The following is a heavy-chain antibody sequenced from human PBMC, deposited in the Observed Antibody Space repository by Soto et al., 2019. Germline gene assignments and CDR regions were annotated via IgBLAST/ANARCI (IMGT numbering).Heavy chain of an antibody. J-gene: IGHJ6*02. V-gene: IGHV5-51*01. CDR2: IYPSDPDT. Sequence: PGESLKISCKGSGYHFTNYWIGWVRQMPGKGLEWMGFIYPSDPDTRYSPSFQGQVTISADKSISTAYLQWSSLKASDTAMYYCARLGIAVAGTYGMDVWGQGTTVTVSS. CDR1: GYHFTNYW. CDR3: ARLGIAVAGTYGMDV. D-gene: IGHD6-19*01.